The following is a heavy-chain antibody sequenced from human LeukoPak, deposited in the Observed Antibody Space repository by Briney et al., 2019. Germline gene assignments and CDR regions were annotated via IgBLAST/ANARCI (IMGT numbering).Heavy chain of an antibody. Sequence: SETLSLTCAVYGGSFSGYYWSWIRQPPGKGLEWIGEINHSGSTNYNPSLKSRVTISVDTSKNQFSLKLSSVTAADTAVYYCARERELLDWFDPWGQGTLVTVSS. CDR1: GGSFSGYY. J-gene: IGHJ5*02. D-gene: IGHD1-7*01. CDR3: ARERELLDWFDP. V-gene: IGHV4-34*01. CDR2: INHSGST.